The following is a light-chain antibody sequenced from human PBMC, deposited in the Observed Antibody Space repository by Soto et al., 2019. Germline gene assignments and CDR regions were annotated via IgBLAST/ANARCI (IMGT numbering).Light chain of an antibody. Sequence: EIVLTQSPATLSLSPGDRATLSFRASQSVSSYLAWYQQKPGQAPRLLIYDASNRATGIPARFSGSGSGTDFNLTISSLEPEDFAVYSCQQRSNWSPRLTFGGGTKVDI. J-gene: IGKJ4*01. CDR2: DAS. CDR1: QSVSSY. V-gene: IGKV3-11*01. CDR3: QQRSNWSPRLT.